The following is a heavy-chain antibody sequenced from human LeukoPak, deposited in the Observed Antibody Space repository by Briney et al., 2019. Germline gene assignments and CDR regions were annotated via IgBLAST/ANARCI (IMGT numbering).Heavy chain of an antibody. J-gene: IGHJ4*02. CDR1: GGSISSYY. V-gene: IGHV4-4*07. CDR3: ARDDPQWLVFFDY. CDR2: IYTSGST. Sequence: SETLTLTCTVSGGSISSYYWRWIRQPAGKGLEWIGRIYTSGSTNYNPSLKSRVTMSVDTSKNQFSLKLSSVTAADTAVYYCARDDPQWLVFFDYWGQGTLVTVSS. D-gene: IGHD6-19*01.